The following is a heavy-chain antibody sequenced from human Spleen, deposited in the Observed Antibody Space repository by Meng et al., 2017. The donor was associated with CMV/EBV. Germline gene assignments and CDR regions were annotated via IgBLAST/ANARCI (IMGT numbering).Heavy chain of an antibody. V-gene: IGHV3-30-3*02. D-gene: IGHD1-26*01. CDR2: ISSDGNNK. Sequence: GESLKISCAASGFTFSSYAIHWVRQASGKGLEWVGVISSDGNNKFYLDSAQGRFTISRDNSKNRLYLQMNSLRAEDKALYFCATLGRSQGKLAFDIWGQGTMVTVS. J-gene: IGHJ3*02. CDR1: GFTFSSYA. CDR3: ATLGRSQGKLAFDI.